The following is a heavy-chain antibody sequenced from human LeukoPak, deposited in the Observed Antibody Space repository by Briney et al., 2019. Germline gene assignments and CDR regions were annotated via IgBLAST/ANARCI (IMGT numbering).Heavy chain of an antibody. CDR2: IIGSSGDT. Sequence: PGGSLRLSCAASGFSHTNFAMSWVRQAPGKGLEWVSLIIGSSGDTFYADSVKGRFTISRDNSKNRLYLQMNSLRAEDTALYYCAKGAYDYIEMGYFDYWGQGTLVTVSS. CDR3: AKGAYDYIEMGYFDY. D-gene: IGHD5-12*01. CDR1: GFSHTNFA. V-gene: IGHV3-23*01. J-gene: IGHJ4*02.